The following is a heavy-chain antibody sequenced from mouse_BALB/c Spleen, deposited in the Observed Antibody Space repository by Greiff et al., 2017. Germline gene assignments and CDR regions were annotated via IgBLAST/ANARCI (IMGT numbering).Heavy chain of an antibody. V-gene: IGHV2-2*02. Sequence: QVHVKQSGPGLVQPSQSLSITCTVSGFSLTSYGVHWVRQSPGKGLEWLGVIWSGGSTDYNAAFISRLSISKDNSKSQVFFKMNSLQANDTAIYYCARRVREYYAMDYWGQGTSVTVSS. CDR3: ARRVREYYAMDY. D-gene: IGHD2-14*01. CDR1: GFSLTSYG. CDR2: IWSGGST. J-gene: IGHJ4*01.